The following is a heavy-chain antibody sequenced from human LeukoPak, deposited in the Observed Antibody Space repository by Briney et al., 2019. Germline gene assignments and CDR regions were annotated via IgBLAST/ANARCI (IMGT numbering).Heavy chain of an antibody. J-gene: IGHJ6*02. CDR3: ARGLGTGDYYYYGMDV. V-gene: IGHV1-8*01. Sequence: ASVKVSCKASGYTFTSYDIHWVRQATGQGLEWMGWMNPNSGNTGYAQKFQGRVTMARNTSISTAYMELSSLRSEDTAVYYCARGLGTGDYYYYGMDVWGQGTTVTVSS. D-gene: IGHD1-26*01. CDR1: GYTFTSYD. CDR2: MNPNSGNT.